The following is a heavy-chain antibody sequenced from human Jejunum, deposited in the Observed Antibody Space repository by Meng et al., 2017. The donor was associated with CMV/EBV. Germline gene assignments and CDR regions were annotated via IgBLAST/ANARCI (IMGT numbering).Heavy chain of an antibody. V-gene: IGHV4-4*02. CDR2: IYHSGST. D-gene: IGHD3-3*01. CDR3: ARRELRFLERLFLYLDL. J-gene: IGHJ2*01. CDR1: SINSSTW. Sequence: SINSSTWWSWVRQSPGKGLEWIGEIYHSGSTNYNPSLKSRVTISIDKSKNHFSLKVNSVTAADTAVYYCARRELRFLERLFLYLDLWGRGTLVTVSS.